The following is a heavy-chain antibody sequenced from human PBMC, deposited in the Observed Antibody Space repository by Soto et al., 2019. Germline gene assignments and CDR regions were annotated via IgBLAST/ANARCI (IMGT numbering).Heavy chain of an antibody. J-gene: IGHJ6*02. CDR3: ARDSIAVAGMGYYYYGMDV. CDR1: GFTFSSYE. D-gene: IGHD6-19*01. CDR2: ISGSGSTI. Sequence: PGGSLRLSSAASGFTFSSYEMNWVRQSPGKGLEWVPYISGSGSTIYYADSVKGRFTISRGNAKNSLYLQMNSLRAEDTAVYYCARDSIAVAGMGYYYYGMDVWGQGTTVTVSS. V-gene: IGHV3-48*03.